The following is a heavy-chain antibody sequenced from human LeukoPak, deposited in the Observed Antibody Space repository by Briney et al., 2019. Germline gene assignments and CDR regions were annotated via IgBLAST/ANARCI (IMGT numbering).Heavy chain of an antibody. CDR2: ISSSTSYI. CDR1: GFTFSSYS. V-gene: IGHV3-21*01. CDR3: ARDTFYYDSSGLDY. D-gene: IGHD3-22*01. Sequence: PGGSLRLSCGASGFTFSSYSMNWVRQAPGKGLEWVSSISSSTSYIYYADSVKGRFTISRDNAKNSLYLQMNSLRAEDTAVYYCARDTFYYDSSGLDYWGQGTLVTVSS. J-gene: IGHJ4*02.